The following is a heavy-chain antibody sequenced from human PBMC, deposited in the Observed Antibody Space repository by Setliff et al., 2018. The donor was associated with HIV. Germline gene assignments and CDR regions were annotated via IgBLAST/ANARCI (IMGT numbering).Heavy chain of an antibody. CDR1: GGSISNYY. D-gene: IGHD1-26*01. CDR2: IYSSGST. J-gene: IGHJ4*02. Sequence: PSETLSLTCTVSGGSISNYYWSWIRQPPGKGLEWIGHIYSSGSTNYNPSIKSRVTISVDTSKNQISLKLSSVTAADTAVYYCARRMSSGSYYDYWGQGTLVTVSS. V-gene: IGHV4-59*08. CDR3: ARRMSSGSYYDY.